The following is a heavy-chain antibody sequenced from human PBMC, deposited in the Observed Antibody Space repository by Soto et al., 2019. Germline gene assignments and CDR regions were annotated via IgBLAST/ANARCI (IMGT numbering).Heavy chain of an antibody. J-gene: IGHJ5*02. CDR3: ARGQGGYSYPNWVDP. V-gene: IGHV4-34*01. Sequence: QVQLQQWGAGLLKPSETLSLTCAVYGGSFSGYYWSWIRQPPGKGLEWIGEINHSGSTNYNPSLKSRVPISVATSKNQFSLKLSSATAADAAVYYGARGQGGYSYPNWVDPWGQGTLVTVSS. D-gene: IGHD5-18*01. CDR1: GGSFSGYY. CDR2: INHSGST.